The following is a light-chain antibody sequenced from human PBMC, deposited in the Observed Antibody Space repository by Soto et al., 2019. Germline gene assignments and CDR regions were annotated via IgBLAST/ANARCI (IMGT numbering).Light chain of an antibody. CDR2: DAS. Sequence: DIQMTQSPSTLSASVGDRVTITCRASQSLSGWLAWYQQKPGKAPKLLVYDASSLESGVPSRFSGSGSGTEFTLTISSLQPDDFSTYYCQQYHSYWTFGQGTKVDIK. V-gene: IGKV1-5*01. CDR3: QQYHSYWT. J-gene: IGKJ1*01. CDR1: QSLSGW.